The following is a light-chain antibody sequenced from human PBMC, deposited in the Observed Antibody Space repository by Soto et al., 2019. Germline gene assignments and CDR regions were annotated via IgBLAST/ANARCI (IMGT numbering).Light chain of an antibody. CDR1: HNDIGTYDY. CDR2: GVT. J-gene: IGLJ1*01. Sequence: QSVFTPPASGSGPPGQSITISCTGNHNDIGTYDYVSWYQQHPGRAPRLLIHGVTTRPSGISGRFSASKSGLTASLTISGLQPEDEADYYCSSFTSNRIYVFGPGTKVTVL. V-gene: IGLV2-14*03. CDR3: SSFTSNRIYV.